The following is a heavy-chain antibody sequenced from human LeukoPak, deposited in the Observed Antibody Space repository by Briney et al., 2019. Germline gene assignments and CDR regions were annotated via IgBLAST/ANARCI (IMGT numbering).Heavy chain of an antibody. V-gene: IGHV1-69*06. CDR2: IIPIFGTA. D-gene: IGHD2-2*01. CDR1: GGTFISYA. J-gene: IGHJ5*02. CDR3: ARDRDCSSTSCLNWFDP. Sequence: ASVKVSYKASGGTFISYAISWVRQAPGQGLEWLGGIIPIFGTANYAQKFQGRVTITADKSTSTAYMELSSLRSEDTAVYYCARDRDCSSTSCLNWFDPWGQGTLVTVSS.